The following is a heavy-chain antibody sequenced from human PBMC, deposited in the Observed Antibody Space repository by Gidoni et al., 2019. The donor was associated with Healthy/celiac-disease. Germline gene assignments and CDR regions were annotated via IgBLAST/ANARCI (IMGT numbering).Heavy chain of an antibody. J-gene: IGHJ4*02. CDR3: AKIRTVYDILTGIDY. V-gene: IGHV3-30*18. CDR1: GFTFSSYG. CDR2: ISYDGSNK. D-gene: IGHD3-9*01. Sequence: QVQLVESGGGVVQPGRSLRLSCSASGFTFSSYGMHWVRQAPGKGLDWVAVISYDGSNKYYADSVKGRFTISRDNSKNTLYLQMNSLRAEDTAVYYCAKIRTVYDILTGIDYWGQGTLVTVSS.